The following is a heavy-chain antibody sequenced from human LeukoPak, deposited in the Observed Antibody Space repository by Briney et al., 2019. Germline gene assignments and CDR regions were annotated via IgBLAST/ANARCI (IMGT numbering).Heavy chain of an antibody. Sequence: SETLSLTCNVSGDSITSGGFYWAWIRQSPGKGLEWIGNVYHSGTTQYNPSLKGRVTISMDMSKNQFSLNLNSVSVTDTAIYYCARRDYAAWFDPWGQGTLVTVSS. CDR2: VYHSGTT. CDR3: ARRDYAAWFDP. J-gene: IGHJ5*02. D-gene: IGHD4/OR15-4a*01. V-gene: IGHV4-39*01. CDR1: GDSITSGGFY.